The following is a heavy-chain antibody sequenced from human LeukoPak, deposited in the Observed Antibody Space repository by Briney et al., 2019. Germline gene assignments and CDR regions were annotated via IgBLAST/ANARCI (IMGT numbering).Heavy chain of an antibody. V-gene: IGHV3-33*01. CDR1: GFTFSYHG. CDR3: ARADFGGNPYGYGLAV. Sequence: PGGSLRLSCAASGFTFSYHGMHWVRQAPGKGLEWVAVIWHDGSNKYYADSVKGRFTISRDNSKNTLYLQMNSLRAEDTAVYYCARADFGGNPYGYGLAVWGQGTTVTVSS. J-gene: IGHJ6*02. CDR2: IWHDGSNK. D-gene: IGHD4-23*01.